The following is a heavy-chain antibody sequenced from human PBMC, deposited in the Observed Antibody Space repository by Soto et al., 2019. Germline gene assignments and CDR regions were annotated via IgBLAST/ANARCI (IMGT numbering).Heavy chain of an antibody. CDR2: MNPNSGNT. V-gene: IGHV1-8*02. D-gene: IGHD4-17*01. J-gene: IGHJ4*02. Sequence: GASVKVSCKASGYTFTSYGINWVRQATGQGLEWMGWMNPNSGNTGYAQKFQGRVTMTRNTSISTAYMELSSLRSEDTAVYYCARGWLDYGDYVDYWGQGTLVTVSS. CDR3: ARGWLDYGDYVDY. CDR1: GYTFTSYG.